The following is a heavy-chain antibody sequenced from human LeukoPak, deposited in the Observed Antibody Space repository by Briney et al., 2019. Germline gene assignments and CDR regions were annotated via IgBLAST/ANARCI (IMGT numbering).Heavy chain of an antibody. CDR1: NYSISSGYY. CDR3: AILRGLSYDSGGYSDY. CDR2: IHQSGST. Sequence: SETLSLTCAVSNYSISSGYYWGWIRQPPGKGLEWIGGIHQSGSTNYKPSLRSRVTISIDTSKNQFSLRLSSVTAADTAVYFCAILRGLSYDSGGYSDYWGQGTLVTVSS. D-gene: IGHD3-22*01. J-gene: IGHJ4*02. V-gene: IGHV4-38-2*01.